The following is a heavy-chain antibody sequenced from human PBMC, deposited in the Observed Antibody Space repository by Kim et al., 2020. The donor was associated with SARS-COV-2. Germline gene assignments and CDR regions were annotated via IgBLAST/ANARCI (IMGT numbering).Heavy chain of an antibody. CDR2: INHSGST. Sequence: SETLSLTCAVYGGSFSGYYWSWIRQPPGKGLEWIGEINHSGSTNYNPSLKSRVTISVDTSKNQFSLKLSSVTAADTAVNSCARGFNSNYDFCSGCPYYY. CDR1: GGSFSGYY. CDR3: ARGFNSNYDFCSGCPYYY. D-gene: IGHD3-3*01. J-gene: IGHJ6*01. V-gene: IGHV4-34*01.